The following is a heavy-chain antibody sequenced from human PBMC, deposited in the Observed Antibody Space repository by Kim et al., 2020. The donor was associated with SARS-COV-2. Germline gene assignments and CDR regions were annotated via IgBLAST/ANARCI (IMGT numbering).Heavy chain of an antibody. V-gene: IGHV3-53*04. D-gene: IGHD6-6*01. Sequence: SVKGRFTISRHNSKNTLYLQMNSLRAEDTAVYYCARDTSSSDPYYYGMDVWGQGTTVTVSS. CDR3: ARDTSSSDPYYYGMDV. J-gene: IGHJ6*02.